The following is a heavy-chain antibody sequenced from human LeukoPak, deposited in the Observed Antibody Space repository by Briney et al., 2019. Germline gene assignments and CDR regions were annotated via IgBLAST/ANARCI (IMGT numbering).Heavy chain of an antibody. CDR3: ATVEWDTPHAYFDY. CDR2: IIPIFGTA. D-gene: IGHD3-3*01. Sequence: GASVKVSCKASGGTFSSYAISWVRQAPGQGLEWLRGIIPIFGTANYAQKFQGRVTITTDESTSTAYMELSSLRSEDTAGYYCATVEWDTPHAYFDYWGQGTLVTVSS. CDR1: GGTFSSYA. J-gene: IGHJ4*02. V-gene: IGHV1-69*05.